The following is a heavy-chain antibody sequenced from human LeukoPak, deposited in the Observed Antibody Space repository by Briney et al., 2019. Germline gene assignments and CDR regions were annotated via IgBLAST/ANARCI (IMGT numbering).Heavy chain of an antibody. D-gene: IGHD3-22*01. J-gene: IGHJ3*02. Sequence: GGSLRLSCAASGFTFDDYGMTWVRRAPGKGLEWVSRINWNGGSTGYADSVKGRFTISRDNAKNSLFLQMNSLRAEDTALYYCARDRGPYDSSGYYPYDAFDIWGQGTMVTVSS. CDR2: INWNGGST. CDR1: GFTFDDYG. CDR3: ARDRGPYDSSGYYPYDAFDI. V-gene: IGHV3-20*04.